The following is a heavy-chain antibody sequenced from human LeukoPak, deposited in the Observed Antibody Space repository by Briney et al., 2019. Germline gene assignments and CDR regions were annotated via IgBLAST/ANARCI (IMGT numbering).Heavy chain of an antibody. J-gene: IGHJ4*02. CDR3: ARLGFSGSYGY. CDR2: IYYSGST. CDR1: GDSISSYY. V-gene: IGHV4-59*08. D-gene: IGHD1-26*01. Sequence: SETLSLTCTVSGDSISSYYWSWIRQPPGKGLEWIGYIYYSGSTNYNPSLKSRVTISVDTSKNQFSLKVSSVTAADTAVFYCARLGFSGSYGYWGQGTLVTVSS.